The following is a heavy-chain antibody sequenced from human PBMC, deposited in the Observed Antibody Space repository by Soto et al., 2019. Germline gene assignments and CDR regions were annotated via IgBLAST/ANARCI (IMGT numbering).Heavy chain of an antibody. D-gene: IGHD6-19*01. V-gene: IGHV3-21*01. Sequence: EVQLVESGGGLVKPGGSLRLSCAASGFTFSSYSMNWVRQAPGKGLEWVSSISSSSSYIYYADSVKGRFTISRDNAKNSLYLQMNSLRAEDTAVYYCAREGSVAGTSPFDYWGQGTLVTVSS. CDR1: GFTFSSYS. CDR3: AREGSVAGTSPFDY. J-gene: IGHJ4*02. CDR2: ISSSSSYI.